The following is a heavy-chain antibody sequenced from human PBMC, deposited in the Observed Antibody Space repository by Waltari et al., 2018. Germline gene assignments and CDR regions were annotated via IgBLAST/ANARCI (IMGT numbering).Heavy chain of an antibody. CDR3: ARDTGHYFEN. CDR2: IYSTGES. V-gene: IGHV4-59*01. J-gene: IGHJ4*02. CDR1: GGAMNNYY. Sequence: QVQLQESGTGLVKPSETLSLTCTVAGGAMNNYYWSWIRRSTGKGLEWIGYIYSTGESDYNPSLRSRVTISVDMSKNQFSLNLRSVTAADTAIYYCARDTGHYFENWGQGTLVTVSS.